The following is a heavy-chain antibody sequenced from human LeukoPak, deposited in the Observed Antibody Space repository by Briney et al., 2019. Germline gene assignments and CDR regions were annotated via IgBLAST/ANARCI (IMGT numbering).Heavy chain of an antibody. CDR2: IIPIFGTA. D-gene: IGHD5-24*01. CDR3: ARWFRDGYNWDNAFDI. CDR1: GGTFSSYA. Sequence: SVKVSCKASGGTFSSYAISWVRQAPGQGLEWMGGIIPIFGTANYAQKFQGRVTITADKSTSTAYMELSSLRSEDTAVYYCARWFRDGYNWDNAFDIWGQGTKVTVSS. V-gene: IGHV1-69*06. J-gene: IGHJ3*02.